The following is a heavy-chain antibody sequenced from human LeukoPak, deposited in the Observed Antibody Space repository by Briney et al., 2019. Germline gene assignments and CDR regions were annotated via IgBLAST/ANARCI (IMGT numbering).Heavy chain of an antibody. D-gene: IGHD3-22*01. CDR3: ARNDDSSGFWFDP. J-gene: IGHJ5*02. CDR1: GFTFSNYD. Sequence: PGGSLRLSCEASGFTFSNYDMNWVRQAPGKGLEWVAYISRSSGNKYHADSVKGRFTISRDNAKNSLYLHMNSLRAEDTALYYCARNDDSSGFWFDPWGQGTLVTVSS. CDR2: ISRSSGNK. V-gene: IGHV3-48*04.